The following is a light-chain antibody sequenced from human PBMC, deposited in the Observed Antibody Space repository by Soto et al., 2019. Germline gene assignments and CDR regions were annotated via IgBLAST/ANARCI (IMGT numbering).Light chain of an antibody. J-gene: IGKJ1*01. CDR2: GAS. Sequence: IHMTQSPSSLSASVGDRVTITCRASEAIAHYLNWYQHKPGKAPKLLIYGASKLQSGVSSRLSGSGSGTDFTLTIASLQSEDFATYICQQSYTTPWTFGRGTRVEMK. CDR1: EAIAHY. CDR3: QQSYTTPWT. V-gene: IGKV1-39*01.